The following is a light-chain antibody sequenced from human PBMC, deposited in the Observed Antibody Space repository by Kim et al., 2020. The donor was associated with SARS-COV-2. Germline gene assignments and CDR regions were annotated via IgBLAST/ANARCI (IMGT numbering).Light chain of an antibody. V-gene: IGKV3-11*01. CDR1: QSVRSS. J-gene: IGKJ3*01. CDR3: QHRTNWPLFT. CDR2: DAS. Sequence: SPGEIATLSGRASQSVRSSLAWYQQKPGQAPRLLISDASNRAAGIPARFSGGGSGTDFTLTISSLEPEDLAVYYCQHRTNWPLFTFGPGTKVDIK.